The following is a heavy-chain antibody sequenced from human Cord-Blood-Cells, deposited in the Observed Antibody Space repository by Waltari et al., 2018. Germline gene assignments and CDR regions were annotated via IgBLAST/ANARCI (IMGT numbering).Heavy chain of an antibody. CDR1: GGTFSSYA. Sequence: QVQLVQSGAEVKKPGSSVKVYCKASGGTFSSYAISWVRQAPGQVLEWRGRIIPILGIANSAQEFQGRVTITADTSTSADDMGLSSLRSEETAVYYCARCHYYGSGSYSFPPEYYSYMDVWAKGTTVTVSS. CDR3: ARCHYYGSGSYSFPPEYYSYMDV. D-gene: IGHD3-10*01. V-gene: IGHV1-69*09. CDR2: IIPILGIA. J-gene: IGHJ6*03.